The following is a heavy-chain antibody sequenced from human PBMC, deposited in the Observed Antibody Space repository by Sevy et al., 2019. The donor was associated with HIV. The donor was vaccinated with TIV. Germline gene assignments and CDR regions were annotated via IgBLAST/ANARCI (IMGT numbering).Heavy chain of an antibody. D-gene: IGHD3-16*01. CDR2: IYHSGYT. J-gene: IGHJ5*02. V-gene: IGHV4-4*02. CDR1: GGSISSVNW. CDR3: ARGGETPRGFDP. Sequence: SETLSLTCAVSGGSISSVNWWHWVRQPPGKGLEWIGEIYHSGYTNYNPSLKSRVTISVDNSKNQVSLNLNSVTAADTAVYYCARGGETPRGFDPWGQGSLVTVSS.